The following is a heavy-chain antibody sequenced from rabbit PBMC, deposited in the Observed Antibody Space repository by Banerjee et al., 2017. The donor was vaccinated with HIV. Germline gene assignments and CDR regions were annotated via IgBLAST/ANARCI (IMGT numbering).Heavy chain of an antibody. CDR1: GFTFSSYW. CDR2: IYNGDGST. Sequence: QQQLEESGGGLVKPGGTLTLTCKASGFTFSSYWMCWVRQAPGKRPEWIACIYNGDGSTYYASWVNGRFSISRSTSLSTVDLKMTSLTAADTATYFCARDYAGYIGYGYYFNLWGPGTLVT. J-gene: IGHJ4*01. D-gene: IGHD7-1*01. V-gene: IGHV1S47*01. CDR3: ARDYAGYIGYGYYFNL.